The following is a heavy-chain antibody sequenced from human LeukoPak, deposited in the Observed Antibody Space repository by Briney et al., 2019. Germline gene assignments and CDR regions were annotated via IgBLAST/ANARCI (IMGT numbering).Heavy chain of an antibody. D-gene: IGHD2-21*01. J-gene: IGHJ3*02. Sequence: PAGGSLRLSCAASGFTFSSYGMPWVRQAPGKGLEWVAVIWYDGSNKYYADSVKGRFTISRDNSKNTLYLQMNSLRAEDTAVYYCARDRGDYDAFDIWGQGTMVTVSS. CDR2: IWYDGSNK. CDR1: GFTFSSYG. V-gene: IGHV3-33*01. CDR3: ARDRGDYDAFDI.